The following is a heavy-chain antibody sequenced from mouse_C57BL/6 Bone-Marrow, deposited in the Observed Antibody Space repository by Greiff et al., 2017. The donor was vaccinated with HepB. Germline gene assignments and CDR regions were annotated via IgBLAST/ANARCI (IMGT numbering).Heavy chain of an antibody. D-gene: IGHD1-1*02. Sequence: EVKLEESGGGLVQPGGSLSLSCAASGFTFTDYYMSWVRQPPGKALEWLGFIRNKANGYTTEYSASVKGRFTISRDNSQSILYLQMNALRAEDSATYYCARYPPRTVVAMDYWGQGTSVTVSS. V-gene: IGHV7-3*01. CDR3: ARYPPRTVVAMDY. CDR2: IRNKANGYTT. CDR1: GFTFTDYY. J-gene: IGHJ4*01.